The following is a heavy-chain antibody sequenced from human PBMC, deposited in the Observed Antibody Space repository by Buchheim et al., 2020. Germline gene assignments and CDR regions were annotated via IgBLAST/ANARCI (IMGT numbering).Heavy chain of an antibody. CDR2: IVPVLGTT. D-gene: IGHD4-17*01. CDR3: ARGSFGDYGDYSEVAY. J-gene: IGHJ4*02. CDR1: GGTFSSYA. V-gene: IGHV1-69*06. Sequence: QVQLVQSGAEVKKPGSSVKVSCKASGGTFSSYAISWVRQAPGQGLEWMGGIVPVLGTTNYAQKFQGRVTITADKSTGTAYMELSSLRSDDTAVYCCARGSFGDYGDYSEVAYWGQGTL.